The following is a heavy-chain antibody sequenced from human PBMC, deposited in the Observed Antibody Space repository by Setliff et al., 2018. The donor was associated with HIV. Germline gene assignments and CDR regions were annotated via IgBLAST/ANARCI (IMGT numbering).Heavy chain of an antibody. CDR1: GGLISSGSYY. CDR3: ARGRRGLGLDV. D-gene: IGHD3-16*01. CDR2: AYISESS. Sequence: SETLSLTCNVPGGLISSGSYYWSWVRQPAGKGLEWIGRAYISESSHYNPSLKSRVTISVDTSKDQFSLMLNSVTAADTAVYYCARGRRGLGLDVWGQGTLVTVSS. V-gene: IGHV4-61*02. J-gene: IGHJ4*02.